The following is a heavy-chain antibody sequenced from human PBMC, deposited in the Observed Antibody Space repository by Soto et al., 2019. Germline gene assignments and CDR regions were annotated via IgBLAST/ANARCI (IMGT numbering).Heavy chain of an antibody. Sequence: PGGSLRLSCAASGFTFSSYEMNWVRQAPGKGLEWVSYISSSGSTIYYADSVKGRFTISRDNAKNSLYLQMNSLRAEDTAVYYCAGDRVGSGWYDYYYYGMDVWGQGTTVTVSS. CDR1: GFTFSSYE. V-gene: IGHV3-48*03. CDR3: AGDRVGSGWYDYYYYGMDV. D-gene: IGHD6-19*01. CDR2: ISSSGSTI. J-gene: IGHJ6*02.